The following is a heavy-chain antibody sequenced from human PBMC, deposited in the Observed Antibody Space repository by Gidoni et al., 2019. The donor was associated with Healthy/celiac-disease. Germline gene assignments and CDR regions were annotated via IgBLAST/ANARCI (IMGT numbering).Heavy chain of an antibody. D-gene: IGHD3-9*01. CDR1: GFTFSSYS. V-gene: IGHV3-21*01. CDR3: ARASQSPFDWLSGSFDY. CDR2: ISSSSSYI. J-gene: IGHJ4*02. Sequence: EVQLVESGGGLVKPGGSLRLSCAASGFTFSSYSMNWVRQAPGKGLEWVSSISSSSSYIYYADSVKGRFTISRDNAKNSLYLQMNSLRAEDTAVYYCARASQSPFDWLSGSFDYWGQGTLVTVSS.